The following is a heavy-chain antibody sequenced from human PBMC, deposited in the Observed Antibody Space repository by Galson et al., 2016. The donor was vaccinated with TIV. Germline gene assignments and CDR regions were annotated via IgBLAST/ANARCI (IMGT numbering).Heavy chain of an antibody. J-gene: IGHJ6*02. CDR1: GGTFSTYV. D-gene: IGHD5-18*01. CDR2: IIPLFGTT. Sequence: SVKVSCKASGGTFSTYVINWVRQAPGQGLEWMGGIIPLFGTTNYAQKFQGRVTFSADESTSTTYMELSSLRSEHTAVFYCTTNRNTALDTYHYYDGMDVLGPGTTVTVSS. CDR3: TTNRNTALDTYHYYDGMDV. V-gene: IGHV1-69*13.